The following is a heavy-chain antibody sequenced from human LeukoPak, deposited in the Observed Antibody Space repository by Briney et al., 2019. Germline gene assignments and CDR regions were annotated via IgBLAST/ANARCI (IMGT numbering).Heavy chain of an antibody. CDR1: GGTFSSYA. D-gene: IGHD2-15*01. J-gene: IGHJ3*02. V-gene: IGHV1-69*13. Sequence: ASVKVSCKASGGTFSSYAISWVRQAPGQGLEWMGGIIPIFGTANYAQKFQGRVTITADESTSTAYMELSSLRSEDTAVYYCAGVAAIMTAFDIWGQGTMVTVSS. CDR2: IIPIFGTA. CDR3: AGVAAIMTAFDI.